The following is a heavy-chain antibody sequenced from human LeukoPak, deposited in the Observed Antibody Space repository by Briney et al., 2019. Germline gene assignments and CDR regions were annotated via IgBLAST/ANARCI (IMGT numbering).Heavy chain of an antibody. CDR1: GFTFTSYA. CDR2: ISGAGDSI. J-gene: IGHJ5*02. V-gene: IGHV3-23*01. Sequence: GGSLRLSCAASGFTFTSYALDWVRQAPGKGLEWISVISGAGDSIYYADSVKGRFTISRDNAKNSLYLQMNSLRAEDTAVYYCARVRAVAGQGNWFDPWGQGTLVTVSS. D-gene: IGHD6-19*01. CDR3: ARVRAVAGQGNWFDP.